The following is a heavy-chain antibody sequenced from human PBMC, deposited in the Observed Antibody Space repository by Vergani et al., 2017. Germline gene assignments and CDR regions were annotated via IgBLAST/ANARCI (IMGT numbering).Heavy chain of an antibody. CDR1: GGSISSYY. CDR2: IYYSGST. CDR3: ARVGQGSYGPNGDFDY. D-gene: IGHD5-18*01. V-gene: IGHV4-59*08. Sequence: QVQLQESGPGLVKPSATLSLTCTVSGGSISSYYWSWIRQPPGKGLEWIGYIYYSGSTNSNPSLKMRVTIALDTTKNHFSLRLSSVTAADTAVYYCARVGQGSYGPNGDFDYWGQGTLVTVSS. J-gene: IGHJ4*02.